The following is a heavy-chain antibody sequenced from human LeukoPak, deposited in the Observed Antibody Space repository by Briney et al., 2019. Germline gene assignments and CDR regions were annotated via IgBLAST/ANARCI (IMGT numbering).Heavy chain of an antibody. D-gene: IGHD6-19*01. V-gene: IGHV1-2*02. CDR2: INPNSGDT. Sequence: ASVKVSCKPSGYTFNKYAINWVRQAPGQGLEWMGWINPNSGDTNYPEKFRGRVTKTCDTSITTAYMELSRLTSDDTAVYYCARNLYTPSGWTDVFEIWGQGTMVTVAS. CDR1: GYTFNKYA. CDR3: ARNLYTPSGWTDVFEI. J-gene: IGHJ3*02.